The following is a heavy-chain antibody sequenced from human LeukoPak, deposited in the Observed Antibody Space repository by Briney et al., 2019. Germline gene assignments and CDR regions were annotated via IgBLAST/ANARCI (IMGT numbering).Heavy chain of an antibody. CDR3: ARVYSSGWYGIDY. D-gene: IGHD6-19*01. Sequence: GESLKISCKGSGDSFTNYWIGWVRQMPGKGLEWMGIIYPGDSDTRYSPSFQGQVTISADKSISTAYLQWSSLKASDTAMYYCARVYSSGWYGIDYWGQGTLVTVSS. CDR1: GDSFTNYW. V-gene: IGHV5-51*01. J-gene: IGHJ4*02. CDR2: IYPGDSDT.